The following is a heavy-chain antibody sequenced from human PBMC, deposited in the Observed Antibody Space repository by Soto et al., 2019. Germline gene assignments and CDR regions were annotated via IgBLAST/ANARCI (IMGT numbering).Heavy chain of an antibody. V-gene: IGHV4-38-2*02. CDR3: ARDRHRGSRPDAFDI. J-gene: IGHJ3*02. CDR2: IIHSGNT. Sequence: SETLSLTSPVSDYSIGSGYYWGWIRQPPGKGLEWIGSIIHSGNTNYNPSLKSRVTMSVDTSKNQFSLKLSSVIAADTAVYYCARDRHRGSRPDAFDIWGQRTMVTGSS. CDR1: DYSIGSGYY. D-gene: IGHD1-26*01.